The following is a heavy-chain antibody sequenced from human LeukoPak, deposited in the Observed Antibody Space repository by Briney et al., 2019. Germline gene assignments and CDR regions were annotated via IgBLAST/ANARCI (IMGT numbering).Heavy chain of an antibody. D-gene: IGHD2-15*01. Sequence: SETLSLTCTVSGGSISSSSYYWGWIRQPPGKGLEWIGSIYYSGGTYYNPSLKSRVTISVDTSKNQFSLKLSSVTAADTAVYYCARHEWAVVVAATPFYFDFWGQGTLVTVSS. CDR1: GGSISSSSYY. J-gene: IGHJ4*02. CDR3: ARHEWAVVVAATPFYFDF. CDR2: IYYSGGT. V-gene: IGHV4-39*01.